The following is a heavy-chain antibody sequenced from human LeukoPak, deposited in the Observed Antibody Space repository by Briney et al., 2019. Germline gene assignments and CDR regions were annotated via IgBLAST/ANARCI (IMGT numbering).Heavy chain of an antibody. D-gene: IGHD6-6*01. Sequence: SETLSLTCTVSGGSISSSSYYWGWIRQPPGKGPEGIGSIYYSGSTYYNPSLKSRVTISVGTSKNQFSLKLSSVTAADTAVYYCARVGQLADFDYWGQGTLVTVSS. CDR1: GGSISSSSYY. J-gene: IGHJ4*02. CDR2: IYYSGST. CDR3: ARVGQLADFDY. V-gene: IGHV4-39*07.